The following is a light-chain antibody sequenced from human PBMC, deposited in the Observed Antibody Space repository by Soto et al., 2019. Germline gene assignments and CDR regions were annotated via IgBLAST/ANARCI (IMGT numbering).Light chain of an antibody. V-gene: IGKV1-39*01. CDR1: QGISTY. J-gene: IGKJ2*01. Sequence: DIQMTQSPSSLSASVGDRVTITCRASQGISTYLVWYQQRQGRAPKLLIYDASSLLSGVPSRFSGSGSGTDFTLTISSLQPEDFATYSCQQSYRTPSTFGQGTKLETK. CDR3: QQSYRTPST. CDR2: DAS.